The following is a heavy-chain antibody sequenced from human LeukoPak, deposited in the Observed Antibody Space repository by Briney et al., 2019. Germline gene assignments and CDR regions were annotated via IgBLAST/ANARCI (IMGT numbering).Heavy chain of an antibody. D-gene: IGHD3-22*01. J-gene: IGHJ3*02. CDR1: GFTFDDYA. CDR2: ISWNSGSI. Sequence: PGRSLRLSCAASGFTFDDYAMHWVRQAPGKGLEWASGISWNSGSIGYADSVKGRFTISRDNAKNSLYLQMNSLRAEDTALYYCAKDSSTYYDSEKGAFDIWGQGTMVTVSS. CDR3: AKDSSTYYDSEKGAFDI. V-gene: IGHV3-9*01.